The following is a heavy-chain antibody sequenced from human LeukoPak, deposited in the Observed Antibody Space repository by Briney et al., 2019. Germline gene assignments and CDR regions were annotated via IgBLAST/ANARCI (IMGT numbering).Heavy chain of an antibody. CDR2: IKQDGSEK. J-gene: IGHJ4*02. D-gene: IGHD2-15*01. CDR3: AGGTVVVVAATGGLDY. CDR1: GFTFSSYS. Sequence: GGSLRLSCAASGFTFSSYSMNWVRQAPGKGLEWVANIKQDGSEKYYVDSVKGRFTISRDNAKNSLYLQMNSLRAEDTAVYYCAGGTVVVVAATGGLDYWGQGTLVTVSS. V-gene: IGHV3-7*01.